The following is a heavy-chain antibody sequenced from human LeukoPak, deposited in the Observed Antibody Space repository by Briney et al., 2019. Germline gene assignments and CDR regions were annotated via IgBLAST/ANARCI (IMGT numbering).Heavy chain of an antibody. V-gene: IGHV4-59*01. D-gene: IGHD5-24*01. CDR2: IYYSGST. CDR1: GGSISSYH. J-gene: IGHJ5*02. CDR3: ASTKDGYKLWPFFDP. Sequence: SETLSLTCTVSGGSISSYHWSWIRQPPGKGLEWIGYIYYSGSTNYNPSLKSRVTISVDTSKNQFSLKLSSVTAADTAVYYCASTKDGYKLWPFFDPWGQGTLVTVSS.